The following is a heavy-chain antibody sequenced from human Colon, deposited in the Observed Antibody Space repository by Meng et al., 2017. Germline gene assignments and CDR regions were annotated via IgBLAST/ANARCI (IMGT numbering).Heavy chain of an antibody. CDR2: ISNSYKT. J-gene: IGHJ4*02. Sequence: HFLGTGPGLVQPLGSLSLASVVSGGPTANSKWWSWLRQAPGKGPEWIGEISNSYKTVYSPSLKSRVIISLDKSNNQFSLTLSSVTAADTAVYYCARERVRELGLFDSWGQGILVTVSS. CDR1: GGPTANSKW. V-gene: IGHV4-4*03. D-gene: IGHD1-7*01. CDR3: ARERVRELGLFDS.